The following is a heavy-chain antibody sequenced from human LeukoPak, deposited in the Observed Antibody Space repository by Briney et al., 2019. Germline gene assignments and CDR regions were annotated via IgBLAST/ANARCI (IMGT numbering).Heavy chain of an antibody. J-gene: IGHJ4*02. CDR3: ARSVSGSFDY. Sequence: SQTLSLTCAISGDINSSNSVVWNWIRQSPSRGLERLGRTYFRSKWFTDYAVSVQSRITITPDTSKNQFSLQLNSMTPEDTAIFYCARSVSGSFDYWGQGTLVTVSS. CDR2: TYFRSKWFT. CDR1: GDINSSNSVV. D-gene: IGHD1-26*01. V-gene: IGHV6-1*01.